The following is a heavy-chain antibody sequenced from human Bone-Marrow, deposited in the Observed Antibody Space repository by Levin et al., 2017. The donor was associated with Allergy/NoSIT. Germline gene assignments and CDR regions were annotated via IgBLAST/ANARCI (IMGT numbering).Heavy chain of an antibody. CDR1: GFTFSNYW. CDR2: IKSDGSLT. Sequence: AGGSLRLSCAASGFTFSNYWMHWVRQAPGKGLVWVSCIKSDGSLTNYADSVKGRFTISRDNAKSTLYLQMNSLRAEDTAVYYGVRELASWGGDCLFCWGQGTLVTVSS. D-gene: IGHD2-21*02. V-gene: IGHV3-74*01. CDR3: VRELASWGGDCLFC. J-gene: IGHJ4*02.